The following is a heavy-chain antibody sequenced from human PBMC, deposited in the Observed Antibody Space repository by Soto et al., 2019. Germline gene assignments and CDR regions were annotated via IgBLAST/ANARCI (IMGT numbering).Heavy chain of an antibody. CDR2: INWNSLGM. CDR3: AKDMRSRGATPYYLEW. Sequence: EVQLVESGGGLAEPGRSLRLSCTASGFKFDEYVMHWVRQAPGKGLEWVAGINWNSLGMDYADSVKGRFSISRDNAKNSLYLQMSSLRAEDTAFYFCAKDMRSRGATPYYLEWWGQGTLVTVSS. V-gene: IGHV3-9*01. J-gene: IGHJ4*02. D-gene: IGHD1-26*01. CDR1: GFKFDEYV.